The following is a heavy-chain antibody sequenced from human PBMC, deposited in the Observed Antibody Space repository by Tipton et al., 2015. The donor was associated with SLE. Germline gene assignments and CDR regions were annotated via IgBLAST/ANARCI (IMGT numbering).Heavy chain of an antibody. CDR3: ARDPFDYGSERNAFDI. CDR2: IYYSGST. CDR1: GGSISSYY. V-gene: IGHV4-59*01. J-gene: IGHJ3*02. Sequence: TLSLTCTVSGGSISSYYWSWIRQPPGKGLEWIGYIYYSGSTNYNPSLKSRVTISVDTSKNQFSLKLSSVTAADTAVYYCARDPFDYGSERNAFDIWGQGTVVTVSS. D-gene: IGHD3-10*01.